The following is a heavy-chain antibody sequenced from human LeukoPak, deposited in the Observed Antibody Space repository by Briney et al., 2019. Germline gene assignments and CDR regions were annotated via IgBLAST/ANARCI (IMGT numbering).Heavy chain of an antibody. J-gene: IGHJ6*03. Sequence: ETLSLTCAVYGGSFSGYYWSWIRQAPGKGLEWVSAISGSGGSTYYADSVKGRFTISRDNSKNTLYLQMNSLRAEDTAVYYCAKAPKRYCSSTSCYTGAYYYYYMDVWGKGTTVTVSS. CDR2: ISGSGGST. CDR1: GGSFSGYY. V-gene: IGHV3-23*01. CDR3: AKAPKRYCSSTSCYTGAYYYYYMDV. D-gene: IGHD2-2*02.